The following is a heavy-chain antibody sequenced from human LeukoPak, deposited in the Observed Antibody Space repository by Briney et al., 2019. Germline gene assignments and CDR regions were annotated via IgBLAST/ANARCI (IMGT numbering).Heavy chain of an antibody. CDR1: GFTFSSYA. Sequence: PGRSLRLSCAASGFTFSSYAMHWLRQAPGKGLEWVAVISYDGSNKYYADSVKGRFTISRDNSKNTLYLQMNSLRAEDTAVYYCARERVRGVIFPFDYWGQGTLVTVSS. CDR2: ISYDGSNK. CDR3: ARERVRGVIFPFDY. V-gene: IGHV3-30*04. D-gene: IGHD3-10*01. J-gene: IGHJ4*02.